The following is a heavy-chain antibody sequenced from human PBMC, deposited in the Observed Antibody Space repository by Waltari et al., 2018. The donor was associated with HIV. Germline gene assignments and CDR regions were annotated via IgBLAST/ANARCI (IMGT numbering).Heavy chain of an antibody. D-gene: IGHD3-3*01. CDR1: GGAFVSHS. J-gene: IGHJ5*01. CDR3: ASARETMGVDFDS. CDR2: AIPMFGTS. Sequence: QVHLVQSGAEVKKPGSSVKVSCKASGGAFVSHSFNWVRQAPGQGLEWMGRAIPMFGTSNYARKFQGRVTITADKSTTTAYMELNGLRIDDMAVYYCASARETMGVDFDSWGQGTLVTVS. V-gene: IGHV1-69*08.